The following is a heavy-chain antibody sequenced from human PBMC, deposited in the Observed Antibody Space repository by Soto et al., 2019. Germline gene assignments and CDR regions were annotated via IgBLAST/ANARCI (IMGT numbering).Heavy chain of an antibody. V-gene: IGHV4-31*03. CDR3: ARWTVTSGWVGEYYYYGMDV. J-gene: IGHJ6*02. Sequence: LSLTCTVSGGSISSGGYYWSWIRQHPGKGLEWIGYIYYSGSTYYNPSLKSRVTISVDTSKNQFSLKLSSVTAADTAVYYCARWTVTSGWVGEYYYYGMDVWGQGTTVTVSS. CDR1: GGSISSGGYY. CDR2: IYYSGST. D-gene: IGHD4-17*01.